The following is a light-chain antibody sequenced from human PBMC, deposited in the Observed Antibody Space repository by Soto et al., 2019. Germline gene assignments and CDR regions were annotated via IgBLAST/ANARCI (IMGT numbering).Light chain of an antibody. CDR1: QNVSSS. J-gene: IGKJ2*01. V-gene: IGKV3-11*01. CDR2: DAS. CDR3: QQRSNWPRT. Sequence: EIVLTQSPATLSLSPGERATLSCRASQNVSSSLAWFQHKPGQAPRLLIYDASNRATGIPARFSGSGSGTDFTLTISSLEPEDFAIYYCQQRSNWPRTFGQGTKLEIK.